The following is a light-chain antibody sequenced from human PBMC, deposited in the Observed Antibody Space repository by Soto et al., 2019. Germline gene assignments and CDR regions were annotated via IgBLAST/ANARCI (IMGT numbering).Light chain of an antibody. Sequence: QSALPQPASVSGSPGQSITISCTGTSSDVGAYNSVSWYQQHPGKAPKLIIYNVSTRPSGISDRFSGSKSGNTASLTISGLQAEDESDYYCSSYTTSVTYVFGTGTKVTV. CDR3: SSYTTSVTYV. CDR2: NVS. J-gene: IGLJ1*01. V-gene: IGLV2-14*01. CDR1: SSDVGAYNS.